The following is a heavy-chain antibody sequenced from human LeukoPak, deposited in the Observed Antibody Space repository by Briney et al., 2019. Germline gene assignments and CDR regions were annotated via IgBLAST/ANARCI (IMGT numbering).Heavy chain of an antibody. CDR1: GYTFTSYG. CDR2: INPSGGST. D-gene: IGHD3-10*02. Sequence: ASVKVSCKASGYTFTSYGISWVRQAPGQGLEWMGIINPSGGSTSYAQKFQGRVTVTRDTSISTAYMELSRLRSGDTAVYYCARGLFGELFTSFDYWGQGTLVTVSS. CDR3: ARGLFGELFTSFDY. J-gene: IGHJ4*02. V-gene: IGHV1-46*01.